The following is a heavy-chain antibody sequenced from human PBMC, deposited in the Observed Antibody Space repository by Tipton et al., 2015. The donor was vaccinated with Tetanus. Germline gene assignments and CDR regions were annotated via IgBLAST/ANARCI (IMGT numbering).Heavy chain of an antibody. CDR1: GFTFISYA. CDR2: IWYDGSNK. CDR3: AKDTGVTPHYGMDV. Sequence: SLRLSCAASGFTFISYAMHWVRQAPGEGLEWVAVIWYDGSNKYYADSVKGRFTISRDNSKNTLYLQMNSLRAEDTAVYYCAKDTGVTPHYGMDVWGQGITVTVSS. J-gene: IGHJ6*02. V-gene: IGHV3-30*04. D-gene: IGHD2-21*02.